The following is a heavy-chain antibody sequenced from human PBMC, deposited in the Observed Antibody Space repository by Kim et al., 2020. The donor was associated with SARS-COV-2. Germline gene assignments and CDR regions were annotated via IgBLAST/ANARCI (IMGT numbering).Heavy chain of an antibody. D-gene: IGHD3-10*01. CDR2: IDPSDSYT. Sequence: GESLKISCKGSGYSFTSYWISWVRQMPGKGLEWMGRIDPSDSYTNYSPSFQGHVTISADKSISTAYLQWSSLKASDTAMYYCARTHLGHYYGSGSYYYWGQGTLVTVSS. CDR1: GYSFTSYW. J-gene: IGHJ4*02. CDR3: ARTHLGHYYGSGSYYY. V-gene: IGHV5-10-1*01.